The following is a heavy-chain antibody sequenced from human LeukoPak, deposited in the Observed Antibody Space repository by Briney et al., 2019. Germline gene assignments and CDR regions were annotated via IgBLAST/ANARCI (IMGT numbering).Heavy chain of an antibody. D-gene: IGHD3-9*01. CDR2: ISSSSSTI. J-gene: IGHJ4*02. Sequence: PGGSLRLSCAASGFTFSSYAMSWVRQAPGKGLEWVSYISSSSSTIYYADSVKGRFTISRDNAKNSLYLQMNSLRAEDTAVYYCARDHEIDYDILTGYSLDYWGQGTLVTVSS. CDR1: GFTFSSYA. CDR3: ARDHEIDYDILTGYSLDY. V-gene: IGHV3-48*01.